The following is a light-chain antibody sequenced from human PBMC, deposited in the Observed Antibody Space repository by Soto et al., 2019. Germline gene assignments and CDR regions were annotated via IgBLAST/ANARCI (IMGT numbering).Light chain of an antibody. V-gene: IGLV2-14*01. J-gene: IGLJ2*01. CDR2: DVS. CDR1: ISVVGAYNY. CDR3: SSYTSSSTLV. Sequence: QSALTQPASVSGSPGQSITISCTGTISVVGAYNYVSWYQQHPGKAPKLMIYDVSNRPSGVSNRFSGSKSGNTASLTISGLQTDDEADYFCSSYTSSSTLVFGGGTKLTVL.